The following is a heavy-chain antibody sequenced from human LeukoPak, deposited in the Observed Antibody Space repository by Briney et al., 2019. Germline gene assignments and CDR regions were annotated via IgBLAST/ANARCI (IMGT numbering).Heavy chain of an antibody. V-gene: IGHV1-18*01. CDR2: ISAYNGNT. D-gene: IGHD3-3*01. Sequence: GASVKVSCKASGYTFSSHGFTWVRQAPGQGLEWMGWISAYNGNTKYAQKLQGRVTMTTDTSTSTAYMELRSLRTDDTAMYYCARSPPYNDFWSGKGLLDYWGQGTLVTVSS. CDR1: GYTFSSHG. CDR3: ARSPPYNDFWSGKGLLDY. J-gene: IGHJ4*02.